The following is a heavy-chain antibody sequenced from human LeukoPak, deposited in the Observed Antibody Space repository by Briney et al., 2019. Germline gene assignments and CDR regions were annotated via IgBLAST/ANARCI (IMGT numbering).Heavy chain of an antibody. Sequence: SETLSLTCSVSGGSISSYYWSWIRQPPGKGLEWIGYISYSGSTDYNPSLKSRVTISLDTSKNQFSLRLSSVTAADTAVYYCARETRLHSGSYSNDAFDIWGQGTMVTVSS. D-gene: IGHD1-26*01. CDR1: GGSISSYY. CDR3: ARETRLHSGSYSNDAFDI. V-gene: IGHV4-59*01. CDR2: ISYSGST. J-gene: IGHJ3*02.